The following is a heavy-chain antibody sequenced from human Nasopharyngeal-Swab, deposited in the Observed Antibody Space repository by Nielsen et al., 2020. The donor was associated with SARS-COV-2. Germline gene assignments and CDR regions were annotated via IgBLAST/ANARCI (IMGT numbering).Heavy chain of an antibody. J-gene: IGHJ4*02. CDR2: IYSGGSST. CDR3: AKGAGGDFWSGYLRFLDY. CDR1: GFTFSSYA. V-gene: IGHV3-23*03. D-gene: IGHD3-3*01. Sequence: GGSLRLSCAASGFTFSSYAMSWVRQATGKGLEWVSVIYSGGSSTYYADSVKGRFTISRDNSKNTLYLQMNSLRAEDTAVYYCAKGAGGDFWSGYLRFLDYWGQGTLVTVSS.